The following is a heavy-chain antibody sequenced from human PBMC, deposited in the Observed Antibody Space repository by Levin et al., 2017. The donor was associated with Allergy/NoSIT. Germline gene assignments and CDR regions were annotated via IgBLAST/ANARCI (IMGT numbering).Heavy chain of an antibody. D-gene: IGHD3-3*01. V-gene: IGHV1-18*01. CDR1: GYNFTNYG. CDR2: ISAYNGNT. J-gene: IGHJ6*03. Sequence: ASVKVSCKASGYNFTNYGISWVRQAPGQGLEWMGWISAYNGNTNYALKFQGRVTMTIQTSTNTAYMELRSLRSDDTAVYYCARVGIDFWGVYQKSWGYMDVWGQGTTVTVSS. CDR3: ARVGIDFWGVYQKSWGYMDV.